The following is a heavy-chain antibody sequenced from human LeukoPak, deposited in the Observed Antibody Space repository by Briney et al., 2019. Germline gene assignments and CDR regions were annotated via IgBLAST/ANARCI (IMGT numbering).Heavy chain of an antibody. J-gene: IGHJ5*02. CDR3: ARGSSSGWYPNNWFDP. V-gene: IGHV1-2*02. CDR2: INPKNGGS. CDR1: GYTFTGYY. Sequence: ASVKVSCKASGYTFTGYYMHWVRQAPGQGLEGVGWINPKNGGSNYAQKFQGRVTMTRDRSISTAYMELSRLTSDDTAVYYCARGSSSGWYPNNWFDPWGQGTLVTVSS. D-gene: IGHD6-19*01.